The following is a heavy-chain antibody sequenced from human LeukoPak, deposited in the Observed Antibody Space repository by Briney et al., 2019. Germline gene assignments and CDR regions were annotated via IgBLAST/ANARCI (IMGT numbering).Heavy chain of an antibody. V-gene: IGHV3-48*03. D-gene: IGHD3-3*01. Sequence: GGSLRLSCAASEFTFSSYEMNWVRQAPGKGLEWVSYISSSGSTIYYADSVKARFTISRDNAKNSLYLQMNSLRAEDTAVYYCACLEGDDDRGSLWFDPWGQGTLVTVSS. CDR1: EFTFSSYE. CDR2: ISSSGSTI. J-gene: IGHJ5*02. CDR3: ACLEGDDDRGSLWFDP.